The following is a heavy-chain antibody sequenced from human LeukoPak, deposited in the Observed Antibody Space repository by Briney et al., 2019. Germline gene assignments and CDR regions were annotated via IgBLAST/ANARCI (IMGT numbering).Heavy chain of an antibody. CDR3: VKDRGLRNQWLQVTCDS. Sequence: GRSLRLSCAASGFTFDDYAMHWVRQAPGKGLEWVSGISWNSVNIGYEDSVKGRFTISRDNAKNSLYLQMNSLRPEDTALYYCVKDRGLRNQWLQVTCDSWGQGTLVTVSS. CDR1: GFTFDDYA. D-gene: IGHD5-24*01. V-gene: IGHV3-9*01. J-gene: IGHJ4*02. CDR2: ISWNSVNI.